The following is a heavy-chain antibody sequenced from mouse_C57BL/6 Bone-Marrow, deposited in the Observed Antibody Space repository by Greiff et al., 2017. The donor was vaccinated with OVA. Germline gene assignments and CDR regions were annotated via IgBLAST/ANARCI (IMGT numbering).Heavy chain of an antibody. CDR2: IDPSDSYT. CDR3: ARGDDYDGFAY. D-gene: IGHD2-4*01. V-gene: IGHV1-59*01. J-gene: IGHJ3*01. Sequence: QVQLQQPGAELVRPGPSVKLSCKASGYTFTSYWMHWVKQRPGQGLEWIGVIDPSDSYTNYNQKFKGKATLTVDTSSSTAYMQLSSLTSEDSAVYYCARGDDYDGFAYWGQGTLVTVSA. CDR1: GYTFTSYW.